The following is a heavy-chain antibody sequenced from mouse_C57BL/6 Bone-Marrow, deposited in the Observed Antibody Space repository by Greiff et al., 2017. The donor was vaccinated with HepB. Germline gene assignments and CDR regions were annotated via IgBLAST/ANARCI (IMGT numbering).Heavy chain of an antibody. J-gene: IGHJ1*03. D-gene: IGHD1-1*01. CDR3: ARSPTLLRKSYWYFDV. CDR1: GYTFTSYG. V-gene: IGHV1-81*01. CDR2: IYPRSGNT. Sequence: QVQLQQSGAELARPGASVKLSCKASGYTFTSYGISWVKQRTGQGLEWIGEIYPRSGNTYYNEKFKGKAALTADKSSSTAYMKLRSLTSEDSAVYFCARSPTLLRKSYWYFDVWGTGTTVTVSS.